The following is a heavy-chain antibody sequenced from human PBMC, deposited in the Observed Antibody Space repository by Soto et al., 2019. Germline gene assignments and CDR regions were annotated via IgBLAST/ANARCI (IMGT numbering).Heavy chain of an antibody. Sequence: SETLSLTCSVSGAALNGGNYYWSWIRQVPGKGLEWIGRIYVTGAVDYNPSLRDRITISQDTSERQFSLNLRLVTAADTAVYYCARLRIATNNYKWFDPWGQGTLVTVS. D-gene: IGHD2-21*01. J-gene: IGHJ5*02. CDR1: GAALNGGNYY. CDR3: ARLRIATNNYKWFDP. CDR2: IYVTGAV. V-gene: IGHV4-31*03.